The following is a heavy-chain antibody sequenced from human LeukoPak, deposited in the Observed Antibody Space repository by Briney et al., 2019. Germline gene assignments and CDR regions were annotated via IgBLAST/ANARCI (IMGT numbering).Heavy chain of an antibody. D-gene: IGHD3-10*01. CDR3: ARDGSGSYYNGDRYYYYYYGMDV. Sequence: SVKVPCKASGGTFSSCAISWVRQAPGQGLEWMGRIIPILGIANYAQKFQGRVTITADKSTSTAYMELSSLRSEDTAVYYCARDGSGSYYNGDRYYYYYYGMDVWGQGTTVTVSS. CDR1: GGTFSSCA. CDR2: IIPILGIA. J-gene: IGHJ6*02. V-gene: IGHV1-69*04.